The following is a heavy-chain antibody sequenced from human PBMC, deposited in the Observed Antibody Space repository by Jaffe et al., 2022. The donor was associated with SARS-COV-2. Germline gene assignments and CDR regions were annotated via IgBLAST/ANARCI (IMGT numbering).Heavy chain of an antibody. Sequence: QVQLVESGGGLVKPGGSLRLSCAASGFTFSDYYMSWIRQAPGKGLEWVSYISSSPTTVYYADSVKGRFTISRDNTKNSLSLQMNTLRAEDTAVYYCVRAAGSTSMLTFWGQGTLVTVSS. CDR2: ISSSPTTV. D-gene: IGHD5-18*01. J-gene: IGHJ4*02. CDR3: VRAAGSTSMLTF. V-gene: IGHV3-11*01. CDR1: GFTFSDYY.